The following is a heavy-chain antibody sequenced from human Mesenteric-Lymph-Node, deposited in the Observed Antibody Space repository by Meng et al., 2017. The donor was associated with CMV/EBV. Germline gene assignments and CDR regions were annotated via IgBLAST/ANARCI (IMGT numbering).Heavy chain of an antibody. D-gene: IGHD4-11*01. CDR2: IKQDGSEK. CDR3: AKVKGDYSSFYFDY. CDR1: GFAFSSYA. Sequence: GESLKISCEASGFAFSSYAMNWVRQAPGKGLEWVANIKQDGSEKYYVDSVKGRFTISRDNAKNSLYLQMNSLRPEDTALYYCAKVKGDYSSFYFDYWGQGTLVTVSS. V-gene: IGHV3-7*03. J-gene: IGHJ4*02.